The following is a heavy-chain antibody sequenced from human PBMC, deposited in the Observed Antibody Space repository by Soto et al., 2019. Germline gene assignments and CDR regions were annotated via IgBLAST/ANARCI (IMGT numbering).Heavy chain of an antibody. Sequence: ASVKVSCKASGYTFTSYGISWVRQAPGQGLEWMGWISAYNGNTNYAQKLQGRVTITTDTSTSTAYMELRSLRSDDTAVYYCASGYWSSTSCHTAYYFDYWGQGTLVTVSS. CDR2: ISAYNGNT. D-gene: IGHD2-2*02. V-gene: IGHV1-18*01. CDR3: ASGYWSSTSCHTAYYFDY. CDR1: GYTFTSYG. J-gene: IGHJ4*02.